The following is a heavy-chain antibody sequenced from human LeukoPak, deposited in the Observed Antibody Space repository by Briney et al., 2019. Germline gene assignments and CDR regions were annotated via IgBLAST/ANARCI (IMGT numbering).Heavy chain of an antibody. CDR3: AREKWFGEFPAYGMDV. D-gene: IGHD3-10*01. CDR1: GYTFTSYG. Sequence: GASVKVSCKASGYTFTSYGISWVRQAPGQGLEWMGWISAYNGNTNYAQKLQGRVAMTTDTSTSTAYMELRSLRSDDTAVYYCAREKWFGEFPAYGMDVWGQGTTVTVSS. J-gene: IGHJ6*02. V-gene: IGHV1-18*01. CDR2: ISAYNGNT.